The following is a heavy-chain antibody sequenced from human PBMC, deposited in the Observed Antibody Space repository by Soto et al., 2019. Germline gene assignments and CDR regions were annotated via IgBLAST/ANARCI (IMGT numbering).Heavy chain of an antibody. CDR1: GYTFTSYA. J-gene: IGHJ1*01. V-gene: IGHV1-3*01. CDR3: ASSSSGLRSLYFQH. D-gene: IGHD6-19*01. Sequence: ASVKVSCKASGYTFTSYAMHWVRQAPGQRLEWMGWINAGNGNTKYSQKFQGRVTITRDTSASTAYMELSSLRSEDTAVYYCASSSSGLRSLYFQHWGQGTLVTAPQ. CDR2: INAGNGNT.